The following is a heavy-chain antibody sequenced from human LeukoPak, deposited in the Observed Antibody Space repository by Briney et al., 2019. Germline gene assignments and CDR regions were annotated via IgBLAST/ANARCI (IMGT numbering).Heavy chain of an antibody. V-gene: IGHV1-46*01. CDR3: AGAGGILTGYNYYYGMDV. D-gene: IGHD3-9*01. CDR2: INPSGGST. Sequence: ASVKVSCKASGYTFTSYYTHWVRQAPGQGLEWMGIINPSGGSTSYAQKFQGRVTMTRDTSTSTVYMELSSLRSEDTAVYYCAGAGGILTGYNYYYGMDVWGQGTTVTVSS. CDR1: GYTFTSYY. J-gene: IGHJ6*02.